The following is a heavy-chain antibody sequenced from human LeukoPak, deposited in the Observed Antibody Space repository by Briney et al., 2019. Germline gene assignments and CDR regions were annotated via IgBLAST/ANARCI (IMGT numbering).Heavy chain of an antibody. CDR1: GYTFTSYD. CDR2: MNPNSGNT. V-gene: IGHV1-8*01. D-gene: IGHD6-13*01. Sequence: PVASVKVSCKASGYTFTSYDINWVRQATGQGLEWMGWMNPNSGNTGYAQKFQGRVTMTRNTSISTAYMELSSLRSEDTAVYYCARDLPTSAYSSSWYEGYWGQGTLVTVSS. CDR3: ARDLPTSAYSSSWYEGY. J-gene: IGHJ4*02.